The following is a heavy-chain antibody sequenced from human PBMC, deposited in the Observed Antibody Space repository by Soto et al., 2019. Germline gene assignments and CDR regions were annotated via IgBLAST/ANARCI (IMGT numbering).Heavy chain of an antibody. V-gene: IGHV3-20*04. CDR1: GFTFDDYA. Sequence: GSLRLSCVVSGFTFDDYAMNWVRQAPGKGLEWVSNINWNGGSIAYADSVKGRFTISRDNTKNSLYLQMNSLRAEDTALYYCARVEILSSYHYYSMDVWGQGTTVTVSS. J-gene: IGHJ6*02. CDR3: ARVEILSSYHYYSMDV. CDR2: INWNGGSI.